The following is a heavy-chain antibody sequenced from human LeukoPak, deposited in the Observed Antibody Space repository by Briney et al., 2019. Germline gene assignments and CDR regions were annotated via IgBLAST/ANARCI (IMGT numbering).Heavy chain of an antibody. J-gene: IGHJ4*02. CDR1: GYTFTAYY. CDR3: ARAKVIVPDY. V-gene: IGHV1-2*02. CDR2: INPNSGGT. Sequence: GASVKVSCKASGYTFTAYYMHWMRQAPGQGPEWMGWINPNSGGTNYAQKFQGRVTMTRDTSISTAYMELSSPRSDDTAVYYCARAKVIVPDYWGQGTLVTVSS. D-gene: IGHD5-18*01.